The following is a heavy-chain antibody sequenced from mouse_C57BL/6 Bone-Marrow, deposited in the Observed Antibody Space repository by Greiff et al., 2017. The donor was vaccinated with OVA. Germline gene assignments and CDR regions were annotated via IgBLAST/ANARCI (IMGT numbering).Heavy chain of an antibody. J-gene: IGHJ4*01. V-gene: IGHV1-64*01. CDR2: IHPNSGST. Sequence: QVQLQQPGAELVKPGASVKLSCKASGYTFTSYWMHWVKQRPGQGLEWIGMIHPNSGSTNYNEKFKSKATLPVDKSSSTAYMQLSSLTSEDSAVYYCAESEVYYCWMVYWGQGTSVTVSS. D-gene: IGHD1-1*01. CDR1: GYTFTSYW. CDR3: AESEVYYCWMVY.